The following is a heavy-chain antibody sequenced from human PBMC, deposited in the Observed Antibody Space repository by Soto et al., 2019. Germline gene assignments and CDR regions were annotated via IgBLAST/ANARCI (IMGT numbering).Heavy chain of an antibody. Sequence: GASVKVSCKASGYTFTSYGISWVRQAPGQGLEWMGWISAYNGNTNYAQKLQGRVTMTTDTSTSTAYMELRSLRSDDTAVYYCARMYYYGSGSYYNNYYYYMDVWGKGTTVTVSS. CDR2: ISAYNGNT. D-gene: IGHD3-10*01. V-gene: IGHV1-18*01. CDR1: GYTFTSYG. J-gene: IGHJ6*03. CDR3: ARMYYYGSGSYYNNYYYYMDV.